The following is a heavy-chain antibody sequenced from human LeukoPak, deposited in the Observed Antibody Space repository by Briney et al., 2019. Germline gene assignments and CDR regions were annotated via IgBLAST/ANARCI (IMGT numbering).Heavy chain of an antibody. CDR1: GYSFTNYW. CDR2: IYPGDSDT. CDR3: ARARYSGSYYIWWFDP. J-gene: IGHJ5*02. Sequence: GESLKISCKGSGYSFTNYWIAWVRQMPGKGLEWMGIIYPGDSDTRYRPSFQDQVTISADKSISTAYLQWSSLKASDTAMYYCARARYSGSYYIWWFDPWGQGTLVTVSS. D-gene: IGHD1-26*01. V-gene: IGHV5-51*01.